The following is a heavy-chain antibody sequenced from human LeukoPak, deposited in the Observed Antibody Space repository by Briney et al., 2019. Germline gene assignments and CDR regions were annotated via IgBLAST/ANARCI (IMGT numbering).Heavy chain of an antibody. J-gene: IGHJ6*02. Sequence: GGFLRLSCAASGFTFSNYFMHWVRQAPGKGLEWVSSITSSGSYIYYADSVKGRFTISRDNAKNSLSLQMNSLRAEDTAVYYCARGLHYGSGYGMDVWGQGTTVTVSS. V-gene: IGHV3-21*01. D-gene: IGHD3-10*01. CDR2: ITSSGSYI. CDR3: ARGLHYGSGYGMDV. CDR1: GFTFSNYF.